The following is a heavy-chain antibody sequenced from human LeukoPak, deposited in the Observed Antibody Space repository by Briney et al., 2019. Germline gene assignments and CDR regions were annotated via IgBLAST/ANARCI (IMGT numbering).Heavy chain of an antibody. Sequence: PGGSLRLSCAASGFTFSSYEMNWVRQAPGKGLEWVSYNSSSGSTIYYADSVKGRFTISRDNAKNSLYLQMNSLRAEDTAVYYCARTRYYSGTQNNFDYWGQGTLVTVSS. D-gene: IGHD2-2*01. CDR2: NSSSGSTI. CDR1: GFTFSSYE. V-gene: IGHV3-48*03. J-gene: IGHJ4*02. CDR3: ARTRYYSGTQNNFDY.